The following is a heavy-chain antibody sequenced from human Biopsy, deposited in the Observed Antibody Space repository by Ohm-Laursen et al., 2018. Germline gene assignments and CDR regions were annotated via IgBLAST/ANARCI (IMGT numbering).Heavy chain of an antibody. CDR1: GDSVSSGSFY. D-gene: IGHD5-12*01. Sequence: GTLSLTCTVSGDSVSSGSFYWTWIRQPPGKGLEWIGHVYYTGNTNYNPSLKSRVTISMDMSKNQFSLRLSSVTAADTAVYYCVRQGGYFQNWGPGSQVAVSS. CDR2: VYYTGNT. J-gene: IGHJ1*01. CDR3: VRQGGYFQN. V-gene: IGHV4-61*01.